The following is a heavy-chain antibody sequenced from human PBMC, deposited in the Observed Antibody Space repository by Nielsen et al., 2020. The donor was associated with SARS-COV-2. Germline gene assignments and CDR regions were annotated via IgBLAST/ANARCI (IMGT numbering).Heavy chain of an antibody. Sequence: GESLKISCAASGFTFSSYAMHWVRQAPGKGLEWVANINQDGSEKDYVDSVKGRFTISRDNAKNSLYLQMNSLRAEDTAVYYCVRRIQLWSTSNDWYFDLWGRGTLVTVSS. CDR1: GFTFSSYA. CDR2: INQDGSEK. CDR3: VRRIQLWSTSNDWYFDL. J-gene: IGHJ2*01. D-gene: IGHD5-18*01. V-gene: IGHV3-7*01.